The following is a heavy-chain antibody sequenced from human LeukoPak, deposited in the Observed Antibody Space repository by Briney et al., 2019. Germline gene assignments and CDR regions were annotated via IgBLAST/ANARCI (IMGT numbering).Heavy chain of an antibody. D-gene: IGHD2-2*01. J-gene: IGHJ4*02. V-gene: IGHV1-69*13. CDR3: ARDLEGCSSTSCLYY. CDR2: IIPIFGTA. Sequence: SVKVSCKASGGTFSSYAISWVRQAPGQGLEWMGGIIPIFGTANYAQKFQGRVTITADESTSTAYMELSSLRSEDTAVYYCARDLEGCSSTSCLYYWGQGTLVTVSP. CDR1: GGTFSSYA.